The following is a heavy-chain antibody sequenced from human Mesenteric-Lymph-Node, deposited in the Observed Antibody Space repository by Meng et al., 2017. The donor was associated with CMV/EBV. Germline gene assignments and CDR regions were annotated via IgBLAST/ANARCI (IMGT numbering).Heavy chain of an antibody. CDR2: INPSGGST. D-gene: IGHD2-2*02. J-gene: IGHJ4*02. Sequence: ASVKVSCKASGYTFTGYYMHWVRQAPGQGLEWMGIINPSGGSTSYAQKFQGRVTMTRDTSTSTVYMELSSLRSEDTAVYYCAREGYYCNNSSCYKSFDYWGQGTVVTVSS. CDR1: GYTFTGYY. V-gene: IGHV1-46*01. CDR3: AREGYYCNNSSCYKSFDY.